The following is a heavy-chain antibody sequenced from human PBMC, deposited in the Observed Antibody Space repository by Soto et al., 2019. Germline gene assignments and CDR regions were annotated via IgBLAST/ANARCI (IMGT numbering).Heavy chain of an antibody. CDR1: GGSISSGDYY. J-gene: IGHJ6*02. CDR3: DRDRIVVVPADYYYYYGMDV. V-gene: IGHV4-30-4*01. D-gene: IGHD2-2*01. CDR2: IYYSGST. Sequence: SETLSLTCTVSGGSISSGDYYWSWIRQPPGKGLEWIGYIYYSGSTYYNPSLKRCVTISVDTSNNPFSLKLSSATAEDPTEHYCDRDRIVVVPADYYYYYGMDVWGQGTTVTVSS.